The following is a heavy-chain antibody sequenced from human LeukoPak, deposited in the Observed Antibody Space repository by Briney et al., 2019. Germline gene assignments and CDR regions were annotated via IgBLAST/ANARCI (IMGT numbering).Heavy chain of an antibody. Sequence: SETLSLTCTVSGGSINSYYWSWIRRPPGKGLEWIGYIYYSGSTNYNPSLKSRLTISVDTSNNKFSLKLTSLTAADTAVYYCVRHLSAGRPAFDIWGQGTMVTVSS. CDR2: IYYSGST. CDR1: GGSINSYY. D-gene: IGHD2-15*01. V-gene: IGHV4-59*08. J-gene: IGHJ3*02. CDR3: VRHLSAGRPAFDI.